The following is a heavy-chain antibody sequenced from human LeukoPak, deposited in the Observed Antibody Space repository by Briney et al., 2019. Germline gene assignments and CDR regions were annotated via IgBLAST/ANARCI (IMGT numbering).Heavy chain of an antibody. D-gene: IGHD2-2*01. CDR2: INPKSGGT. V-gene: IGHV1-2*02. CDR1: GYTFTDYY. Sequence: ASVKVSCKASGYTFTDYYIQWVRQSPGQGLECMGWINPKSGGTNSAQKFQGRVTMTRDTSVSTAYMELSRLRSDDTAVYYCARDHCTSSGCYEYYYYGMDVWGQGTTVTVSS. CDR3: ARDHCTSSGCYEYYYYGMDV. J-gene: IGHJ6*02.